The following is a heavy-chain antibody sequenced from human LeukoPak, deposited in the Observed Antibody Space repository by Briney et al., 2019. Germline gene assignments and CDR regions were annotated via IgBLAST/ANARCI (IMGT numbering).Heavy chain of an antibody. Sequence: GSLRLSCAASGFPFSSYAMSWVRQAPGKGLEWVSAISGSGGSTYYADSVKGRFTISRDNSKSTLYLQMNSLRAEDTAVYYCAKDRRYSGSYAEYFDYWGQGTLVTVSS. D-gene: IGHD1-26*01. CDR3: AKDRRYSGSYAEYFDY. V-gene: IGHV3-23*01. J-gene: IGHJ4*02. CDR2: ISGSGGST. CDR1: GFPFSSYA.